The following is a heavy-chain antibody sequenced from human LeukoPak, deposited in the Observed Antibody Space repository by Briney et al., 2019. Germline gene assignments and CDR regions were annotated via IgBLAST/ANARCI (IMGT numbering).Heavy chain of an antibody. D-gene: IGHD4-23*01. CDR2: IGSSSSSI. J-gene: IGHJ3*02. V-gene: IGHV3-21*01. CDR1: GFTFNSYS. CDR3: ARETTVEASDI. Sequence: GGSLRLSCAASGFTFNSYSMNWVRQAPGKGLEWVSSIGSSSSSIYYADSVKGRFTISRDNAKNSLFLQMNSLRAEDTAVYYCARETTVEASDIWGQGTMVTVSS.